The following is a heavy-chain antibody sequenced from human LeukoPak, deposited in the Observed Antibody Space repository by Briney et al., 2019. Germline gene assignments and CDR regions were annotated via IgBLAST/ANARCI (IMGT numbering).Heavy chain of an antibody. Sequence: GGSLRLSCVASGFTLSGHSMNWVRQSPGKGLEWVSYISGSGTIEFYADSVKGRFAISSENGKNALYLQMSSLRAEDTAVYYCARDSGRYCTLDSCYTDFDYWGRGTLVSVSS. D-gene: IGHD2-2*02. CDR2: ISGSGTIE. CDR3: ARDSGRYCTLDSCYTDFDY. V-gene: IGHV3-48*04. J-gene: IGHJ4*01. CDR1: GFTLSGHS.